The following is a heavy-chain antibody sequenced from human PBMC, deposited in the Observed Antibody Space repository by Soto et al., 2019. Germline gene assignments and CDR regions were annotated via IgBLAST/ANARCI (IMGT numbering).Heavy chain of an antibody. V-gene: IGHV4-4*02. J-gene: IGHJ4*02. CDR3: ARDAAVPGEADRFDY. D-gene: IGHD6-19*01. CDR2: VYHNGLT. Sequence: SETLSLTCAVPGDSITSNNWWSWVRQPPGKGLEWIGEVYHNGLTNYNPSLKSRVTMSIDTSKNQFSLKLTSVTAADTAMYYCARDAAVPGEADRFDYWGQGTLVTVSS. CDR1: GDSITSNNW.